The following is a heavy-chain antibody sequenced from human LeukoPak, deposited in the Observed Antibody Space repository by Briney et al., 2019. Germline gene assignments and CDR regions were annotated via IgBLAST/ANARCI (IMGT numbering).Heavy chain of an antibody. Sequence: SEALSLTCGVHGGSFNDYSWAWIRQSPGKGLEWIGEINHSGSTTYNPSLRSRFTMSVDASKNQFSLRLSSVTAADTAVYYCARLGLYTSSWYRYYYFDYWGQGTLVTVSS. CDR1: GGSFNDYS. V-gene: IGHV4-34*01. CDR3: ARLGLYTSSWYRYYYFDY. J-gene: IGHJ4*02. CDR2: INHSGST. D-gene: IGHD6-13*01.